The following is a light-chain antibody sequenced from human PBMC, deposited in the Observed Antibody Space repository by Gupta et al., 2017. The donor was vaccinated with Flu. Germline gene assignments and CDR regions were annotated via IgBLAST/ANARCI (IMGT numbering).Light chain of an antibody. CDR3: QQYTNWPWT. CDR1: QSVGSN. V-gene: IGKV3-15*01. Sequence: PATLSVSPGESATLSCRASQSVGSNLAWYQQIPGQPPRLLIYGVSTGATALPATLRGSGSGTEFTLTISSLQSEDFAVYFCQQYTNWPWTFGQGTKVEIK. J-gene: IGKJ1*01. CDR2: GVS.